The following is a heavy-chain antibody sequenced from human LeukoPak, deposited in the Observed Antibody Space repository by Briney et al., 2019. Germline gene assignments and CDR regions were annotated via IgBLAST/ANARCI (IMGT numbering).Heavy chain of an antibody. CDR3: ARLVGYGDYSLDY. D-gene: IGHD4-17*01. CDR1: GYSFTSYW. J-gene: IGHJ4*02. CDR2: IDPSDSYI. V-gene: IGHV5-10-1*01. Sequence: GESLKISCKGSGYSFTSYWISWVRQMPGKGLEWMGRIDPSDSYINYSPSFQGHVTISADKSISTAYLQWSSLEASDIAMYYCARLVGYGDYSLDYWGQGTLVTVSS.